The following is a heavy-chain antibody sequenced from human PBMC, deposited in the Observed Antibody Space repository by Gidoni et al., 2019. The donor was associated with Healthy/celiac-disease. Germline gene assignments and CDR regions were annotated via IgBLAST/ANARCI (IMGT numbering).Heavy chain of an antibody. J-gene: IGHJ3*02. CDR3: ARDSVYGDYGGSGAFDI. CDR2: INPNSVGT. D-gene: IGHD4-17*01. V-gene: IGHV1-2*04. CDR1: GYHFTGYY. Sequence: QVQLVQSGAEVQKPAASVTVSCKASGYHFTGYYMHWVRQAPGQGLEWMGWINPNSVGTNYAQKFQGWVTMTRDTPISTAYMELSRLRSDDTAVYYCARDSVYGDYGGSGAFDIWGQGTMVTVSS.